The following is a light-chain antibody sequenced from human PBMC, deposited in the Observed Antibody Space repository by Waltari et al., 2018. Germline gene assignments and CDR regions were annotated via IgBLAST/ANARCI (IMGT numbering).Light chain of an antibody. J-gene: IGLJ2*01. Sequence: QSILTQPPSVSAAPGQKVPISCSSGSSHIEKWRLSWYQQLPGTAPKLVLYDNEKRTSGVSGRFYGSKSGASATLGISGLQTGDEAVYYCGTWDSSLRSALFGGGTNLTVL. CDR2: DNE. CDR1: SSHIEKWR. V-gene: IGLV1-51*01. CDR3: GTWDSSLRSAL.